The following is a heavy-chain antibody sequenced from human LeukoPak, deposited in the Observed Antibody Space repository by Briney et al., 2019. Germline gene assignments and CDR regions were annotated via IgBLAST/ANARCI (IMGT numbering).Heavy chain of an antibody. Sequence: GGSLRLSCAASEFTFSSYWMSWVRQAPGKGLEWVANIKQDGSEKYYVDSVKGRFTISRDNAKNSLYLQMNSLRAEDTAVYYCARDRGSNNYYDYMDVWGKGTTVTVSS. D-gene: IGHD4-11*01. J-gene: IGHJ6*03. V-gene: IGHV3-7*01. CDR1: EFTFSSYW. CDR2: IKQDGSEK. CDR3: ARDRGSNNYYDYMDV.